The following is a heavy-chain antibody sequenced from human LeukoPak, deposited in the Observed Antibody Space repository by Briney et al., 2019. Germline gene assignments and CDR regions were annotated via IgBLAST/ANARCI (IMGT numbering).Heavy chain of an antibody. CDR3: AKDSKARLRASPSNFDY. J-gene: IGHJ4*02. CDR2: ISYDGSNE. D-gene: IGHD5-12*01. Sequence: PGGSLRLSCAASGFTFSSYGMHWVRQAPGKGLEWVAIISYDGSNEYYADSVKGRFTISRDNSKNTLYLQMNSLRAADTAVYYCAKDSKARLRASPSNFDYWGQGTLVTVSS. CDR1: GFTFSSYG. V-gene: IGHV3-30*19.